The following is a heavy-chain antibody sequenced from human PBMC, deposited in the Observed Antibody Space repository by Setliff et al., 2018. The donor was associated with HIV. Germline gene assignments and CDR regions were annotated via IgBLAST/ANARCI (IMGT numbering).Heavy chain of an antibody. CDR3: ARGSAPNIVVAASLDI. V-gene: IGHV1-18*01. D-gene: IGHD6-19*01. J-gene: IGHJ4*01. Sequence: GASVKVSCKASGYNFITFGINWVRQAPGQGLEWMGRISTYSGKTDYAEKFQGRLTMTMDTSTRTVFMELRSLTLDDTSVYYCARGSAPNIVVAASLDIWGQGTLVTVPS. CDR1: GYNFITFG. CDR2: ISTYSGKT.